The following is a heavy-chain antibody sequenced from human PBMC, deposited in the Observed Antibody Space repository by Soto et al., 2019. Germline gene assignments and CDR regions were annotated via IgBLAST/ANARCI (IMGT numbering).Heavy chain of an antibody. V-gene: IGHV4-4*02. D-gene: IGHD3-10*02. CDR2: IYHSGST. CDR3: ASVRGQYYYGMDV. Sequence: QVQLQESGPGLVKPSGTLSLTCAVSGGSISSSNWWSWVRQPPGKGLEWIGEIYHSGSTNYNPSLKSRVTXSXDXXKNQFSLKLSSVTAADTAVYYCASVRGQYYYGMDVWGQGTTVTVSS. J-gene: IGHJ6*02. CDR1: GGSISSSNW.